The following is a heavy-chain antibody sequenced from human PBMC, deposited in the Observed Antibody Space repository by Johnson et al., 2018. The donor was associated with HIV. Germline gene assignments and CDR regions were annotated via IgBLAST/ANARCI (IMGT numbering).Heavy chain of an antibody. J-gene: IGHJ3*02. CDR3: AKANWNGDAFDI. Sequence: QVQVVESGGGVVQPGRSLRLSCAASGFTFNTYAMNWVRQAPGKGLEWVALISYDGPNKYYADSVKGRFTISRDNSKNTLYLEMNSLRTEDTALYYCAKANWNGDAFDIWGQGTMVTVSS. V-gene: IGHV3-30-3*01. CDR2: ISYDGPNK. CDR1: GFTFNTYA. D-gene: IGHD1-1*01.